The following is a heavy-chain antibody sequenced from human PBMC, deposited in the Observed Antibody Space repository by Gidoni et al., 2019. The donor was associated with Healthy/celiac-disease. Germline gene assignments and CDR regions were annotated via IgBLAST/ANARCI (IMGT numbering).Heavy chain of an antibody. CDR2: IFSNDEK. CDR1: GFSSSNARLG. D-gene: IGHD5-18*01. CDR3: ARILAEDTAMVNLFLYFDY. V-gene: IGHV2-26*01. J-gene: IGHJ4*02. Sequence: QVTLKESGPVLVKPTETLTLTCTVSGFSSSNARLGVSWIRQPPGKALEWLAHIFSNDEKSYRTSLKSRLTISKDTSKSQVVLTMTNMDPVDTATYYCARILAEDTAMVNLFLYFDYWGQGTLVTVSS.